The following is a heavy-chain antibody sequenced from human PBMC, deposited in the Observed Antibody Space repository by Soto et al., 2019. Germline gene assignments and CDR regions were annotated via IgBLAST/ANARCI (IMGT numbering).Heavy chain of an antibody. CDR2: RAPFNGKT. CDR3: AREGGSSTYYPLELDF. Sequence: QVQLVQSAAEVRRPGASVKVSCRTSGYIFNHYGINWVRQAPGQGLEWVGWRAPFNGKTRSLQSLQDRISMTIDTSARTAYLEVRSLTSDDTGVYFCAREGGSSTYYPLELDFWGQGTLVTVSS. V-gene: IGHV1-18*01. J-gene: IGHJ4*02. D-gene: IGHD6-13*01. CDR1: GYIFNHYG.